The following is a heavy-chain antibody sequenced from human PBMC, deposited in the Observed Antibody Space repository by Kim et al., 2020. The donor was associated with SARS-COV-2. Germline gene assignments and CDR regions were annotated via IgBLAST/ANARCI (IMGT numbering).Heavy chain of an antibody. Sequence: NCDPSRKSRVTIPVDTSKIQFSLKLSSVTAADTAVYYCARGHSSSWYFDSWGQGTLVTVSS. J-gene: IGHJ4*02. CDR3: ARGHSSSWYFDS. D-gene: IGHD6-13*01. V-gene: IGHV4-59*09.